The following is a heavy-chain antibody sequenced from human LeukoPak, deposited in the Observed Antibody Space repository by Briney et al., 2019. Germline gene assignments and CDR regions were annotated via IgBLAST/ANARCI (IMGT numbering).Heavy chain of an antibody. J-gene: IGHJ4*02. CDR1: GGSISTYY. CDR3: ARGNRFGY. V-gene: IGHV4-59*01. Sequence: SETLSLTCTVSGGSISTYYWSWIRQPPGKGLEWIGYIYNSGSTNYNPSLKSRATISVDTSKNQFSLKLSSVTAADTAVYYCARGNRFGYWGQGTLVTVSS. D-gene: IGHD3-16*01. CDR2: IYNSGST.